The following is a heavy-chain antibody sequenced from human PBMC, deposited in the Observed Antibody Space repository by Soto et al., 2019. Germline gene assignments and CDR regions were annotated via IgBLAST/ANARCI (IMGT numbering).Heavy chain of an antibody. Sequence: PGGSLRLSCAASGFTFSSYGMHWVRQAPGKGLEWVAVIWYDGSNKYYADSVKGRFTISRDNSKNTLYLQMNSLRAEDTAVYYCARDRLQYYDILTGYQIGYYYYYGMDVWGQGTTVTVSS. CDR1: GFTFSSYG. J-gene: IGHJ6*02. CDR3: ARDRLQYYDILTGYQIGYYYYYGMDV. CDR2: IWYDGSNK. D-gene: IGHD3-9*01. V-gene: IGHV3-33*01.